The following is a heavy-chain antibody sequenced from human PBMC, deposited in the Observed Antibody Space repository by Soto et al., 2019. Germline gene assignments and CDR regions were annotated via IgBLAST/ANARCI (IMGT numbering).Heavy chain of an antibody. V-gene: IGHV4-39*01. Sequence: QLQLQESGPGLVKPSETLSLTCTVSGGSISSSSSYWGWIRQPPGKGLEWIGSFNYSGSSYYNPSLTSRITISVDTSKNQFSLKLSSVTAADTAVYFCAKTGFWSGYRVVDYWGQGTLVTVSS. J-gene: IGHJ4*02. D-gene: IGHD3-3*01. CDR3: AKTGFWSGYRVVDY. CDR1: GGSISSSSSY. CDR2: FNYSGSS.